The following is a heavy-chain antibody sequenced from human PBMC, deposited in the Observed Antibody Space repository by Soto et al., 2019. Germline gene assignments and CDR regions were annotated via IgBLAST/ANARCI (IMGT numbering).Heavy chain of an antibody. D-gene: IGHD3-22*01. V-gene: IGHV4-39*01. Sequence: QLLLRESGPGLVKPSETRSLTCTVSGGSILDSTYYWAWIRQSPGKGLEWIGTILYSGGTFYTPSLKSRVTMSVDTSNNQFSLKLSSVTAADTAVYYCARQASGYYYGWFDPWGQGTLVTVSS. J-gene: IGHJ5*02. CDR2: ILYSGGT. CDR3: ARQASGYYYGWFDP. CDR1: GGSILDSTYY.